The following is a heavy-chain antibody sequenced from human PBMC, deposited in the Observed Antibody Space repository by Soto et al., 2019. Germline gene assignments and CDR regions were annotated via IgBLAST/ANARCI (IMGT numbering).Heavy chain of an antibody. V-gene: IGHV3-11*01. CDR3: ASPTVTPHYGMDV. Sequence: QVQLVESGGSLVKPGGSLRLSCAASRFTFSDYYMGWICQAPGKWLEWVSYISSSGSTIYYADSVKGRFTISRDNAKNSLYLQMNSLRAEDTAVYYCASPTVTPHYGMDVWGQGTTVTVSS. CDR1: RFTFSDYY. CDR2: ISSSGSTI. D-gene: IGHD4-17*01. J-gene: IGHJ6*02.